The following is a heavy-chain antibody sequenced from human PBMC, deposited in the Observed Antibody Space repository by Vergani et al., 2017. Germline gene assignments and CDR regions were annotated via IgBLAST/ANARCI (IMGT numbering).Heavy chain of an antibody. D-gene: IGHD3-22*01. Sequence: EVQLLESGGDLVQPGGSLRLSCTASGFIFSTYAMSWVRQAPGKGLEWVSGISASGAPTYYADSVKGRVTISRDNAKNSLYLQMNSLRAEDTAVYYCARDLFYYDSSGYYSGFFDYWGQGTLVTVSS. CDR1: GFIFSTYA. V-gene: IGHV3-23*01. CDR3: ARDLFYYDSSGYYSGFFDY. CDR2: ISASGAPT. J-gene: IGHJ4*02.